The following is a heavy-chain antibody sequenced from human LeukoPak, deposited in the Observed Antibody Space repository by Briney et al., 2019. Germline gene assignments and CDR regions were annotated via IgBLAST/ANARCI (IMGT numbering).Heavy chain of an antibody. J-gene: IGHJ4*02. D-gene: IGHD3-16*01. CDR3: ASAVDVADY. CDR1: GFIFTDHW. Sequence: GGSLRLSCVASGFIFTDHWMSWVRQAPGKGLEWVANIKEDESAKFYAYSVRGRFTISRDNAKNSLYLQMNNLRVEDTAVYYCASAVDVADYWGRGTLVTVSS. V-gene: IGHV3-7*01. CDR2: IKEDESAK.